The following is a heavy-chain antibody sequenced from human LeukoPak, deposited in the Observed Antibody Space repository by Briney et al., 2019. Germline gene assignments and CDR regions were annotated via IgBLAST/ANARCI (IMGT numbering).Heavy chain of an antibody. V-gene: IGHV3-23*01. J-gene: IGHJ3*01. CDR3: AKEVDTVMNWANDAFDV. Sequence: PGGSLRLSCAASGFTFSSYAMSWVRQAPGKGLEWVSAISGSGGSTYYADSVKGRFTISRDNSKNTLFLQMESLRPEDTAVYYCAKEVDTVMNWANDAFDVWGQGTVVIVSS. D-gene: IGHD5-18*01. CDR1: GFTFSSYA. CDR2: ISGSGGST.